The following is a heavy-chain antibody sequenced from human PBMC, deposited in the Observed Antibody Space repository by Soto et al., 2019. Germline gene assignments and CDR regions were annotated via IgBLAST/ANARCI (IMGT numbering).Heavy chain of an antibody. CDR2: ISHSGST. CDR3: ARVGRRLRFLEWLSSGMDV. V-gene: IGHV4-34*01. Sequence: PSETLSLTCTVYDGSFSGYYWSWIRHHPVKLLELIGEISHSGSTNYNPSLKSRVTISVDTSKNQFSLKLSSVTAADTAVYYCARVGRRLRFLEWLSSGMDVWGKGTTVTVSS. CDR1: DGSFSGYY. D-gene: IGHD3-3*01. J-gene: IGHJ6*04.